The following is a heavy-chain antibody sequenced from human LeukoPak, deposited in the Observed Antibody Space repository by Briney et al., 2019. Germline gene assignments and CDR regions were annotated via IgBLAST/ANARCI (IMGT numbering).Heavy chain of an antibody. CDR3: ARGISWVDY. Sequence: GGSLRLSCAASGFTFYDYGMTWVRQAPGKGLEWVSGINWNGGSTGYADSVKGRFTISRGNAKNSLSLQMNSLRAEDTALYYCARGISWVDYWGQGILVTVSS. D-gene: IGHD2-15*01. CDR2: INWNGGST. CDR1: GFTFYDYG. J-gene: IGHJ4*02. V-gene: IGHV3-20*04.